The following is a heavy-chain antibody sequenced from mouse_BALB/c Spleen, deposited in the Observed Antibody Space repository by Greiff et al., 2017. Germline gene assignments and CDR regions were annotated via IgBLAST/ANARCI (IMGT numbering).Heavy chain of an antibody. CDR3: NAWDDGYYGKVDY. J-gene: IGHJ4*01. V-gene: IGHV14-4*02. CDR1: GFNIKDYY. D-gene: IGHD2-3*01. Sequence: EVKLQESGAELVRSGASVKLSCTASGFNIKDYYMHWVKQRPEQGLEWIGWIDPENGDTEYAPKFQGKATMTADTSSNTAYLQLSSLTSEDTAVYYCNAWDDGYYGKVDYWGQGTSVTVSS. CDR2: IDPENGDT.